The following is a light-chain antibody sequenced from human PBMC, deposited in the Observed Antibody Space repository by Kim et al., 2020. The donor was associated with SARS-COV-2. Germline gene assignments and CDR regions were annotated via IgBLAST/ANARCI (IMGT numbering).Light chain of an antibody. J-gene: IGKJ2*01. CDR3: QQYGSPRYT. Sequence: LSPGERATLSCRASQSVSSSYLAWYQQKPGQAPRLLIYGASSRATGIPDRFSGSGSGTDFTLIISRLEPEDFAVYYCQQYGSPRYTFGQGTKLEIK. CDR1: QSVSSSY. V-gene: IGKV3-20*01. CDR2: GAS.